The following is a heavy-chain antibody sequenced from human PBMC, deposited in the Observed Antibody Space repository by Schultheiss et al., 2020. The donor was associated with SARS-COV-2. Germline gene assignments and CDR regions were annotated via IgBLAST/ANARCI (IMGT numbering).Heavy chain of an antibody. Sequence: GGSLRLSCAASGFTASSNYMSWVRQAPGKGLEWDSLIYSGGSTYYADSVKGRFTISRDNSKNTLYLQMNSLRAEDTAMYYCARVQSSGWFSFWFDPWGQGTLVTVSS. V-gene: IGHV3-53*01. CDR3: ARVQSSGWFSFWFDP. CDR1: GFTASSNY. CDR2: IYSGGST. J-gene: IGHJ5*02. D-gene: IGHD6-19*01.